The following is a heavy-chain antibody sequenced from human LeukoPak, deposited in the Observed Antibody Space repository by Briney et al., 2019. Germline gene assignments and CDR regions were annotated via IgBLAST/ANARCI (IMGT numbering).Heavy chain of an antibody. J-gene: IGHJ4*02. CDR2: ISGSGGST. Sequence: GGSLRLSCAASGFTFRDYYMSWIRQAPGKGLEWVSAISGSGGSTYYADSVKGRFTISRDNSKNTLYLQMNSLRAEDTAVYYCAKEGSGWYPYYFDYWGQGTLVTVSS. V-gene: IGHV3-23*01. CDR3: AKEGSGWYPYYFDY. CDR1: GFTFRDYY. D-gene: IGHD6-19*01.